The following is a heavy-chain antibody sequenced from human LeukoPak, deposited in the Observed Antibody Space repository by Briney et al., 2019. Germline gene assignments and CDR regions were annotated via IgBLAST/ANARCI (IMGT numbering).Heavy chain of an antibody. V-gene: IGHV3-23*01. CDR2: IIESGEST. D-gene: IGHD3-10*01. CDR3: AKGSAQYYFDS. J-gene: IGHJ4*02. Sequence: PGGSLRLSCAASGFTFSGSALHWVRQASGKGLEWVSAIIESGESTYYTDSVKGRFTISRDNSKNTLYLQMNGLRAEDTAFYYCAKGSAQYYFDSWGQGTLVTVSS. CDR1: GFTFSGSA.